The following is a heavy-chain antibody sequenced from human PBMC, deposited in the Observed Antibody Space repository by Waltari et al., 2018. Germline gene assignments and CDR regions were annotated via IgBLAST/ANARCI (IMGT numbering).Heavy chain of an antibody. V-gene: IGHV1-2*02. CDR1: GYTFTASY. CDR3: AKVSKTTTGPGT. J-gene: IGHJ5*02. D-gene: IGHD1-1*01. CDR2: INLNSGAA. Sequence: QVHLVQSGAEGKKPGASVTVSCKASGYTFTASYIHWVRQAPGQGLECMGWINLNSGAANYAQSFQGRVTLTRDTSINTVYMELSRLRSDDTAVYYCAKVSKTTTGPGTWGQGTLITVSS.